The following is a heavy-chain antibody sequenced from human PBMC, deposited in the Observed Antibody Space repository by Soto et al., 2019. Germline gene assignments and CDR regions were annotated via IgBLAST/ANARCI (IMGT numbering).Heavy chain of an antibody. V-gene: IGHV4-59*08. CDR2: IYYSGST. J-gene: IGHJ6*03. D-gene: IGHD5-12*01. CDR1: GGSISSYY. Sequence: SETLSLTCTVSGGSISSYYWSWIRQPPGKGLEWIGYIYYSGSTNYNPSLKSRVTISVDTSKNQFSLKLSSVTAADTAVYYCARRTSEGYSGYDYYYYYYMDVWGKGTTVTVSS. CDR3: ARRTSEGYSGYDYYYYYYMDV.